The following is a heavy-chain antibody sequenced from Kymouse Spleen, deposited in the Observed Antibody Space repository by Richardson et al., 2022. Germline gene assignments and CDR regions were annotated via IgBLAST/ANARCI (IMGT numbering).Heavy chain of an antibody. J-gene: IGHJ6*02. D-gene: IGHD1-1*01,IGHD1-20*01,IGHD1-7*01. CDR3: ARGCEGTGTYYYGMDV. CDR2: INHSGST. CDR1: GGSFSGYY. V-gene: IGHV4-34*01. Sequence: QVQLQQWGAGLLKPSETLSLTCAVYGGSFSGYYWSWIRQPPGKGLEWIGEINHSGSTNYNPSLKSRVTISVDTSKNQFSLKLSSVTAADTAVYYCARGCEGTGTYYYGMDVWGQGTTVTVSS.